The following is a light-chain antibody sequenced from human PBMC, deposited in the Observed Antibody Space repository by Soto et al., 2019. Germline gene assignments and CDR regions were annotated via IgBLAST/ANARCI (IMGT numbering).Light chain of an antibody. V-gene: IGLV2-14*01. CDR3: SSYTNINARACV. J-gene: IGLJ1*01. CDR2: EVT. CDR1: SGDIGSYNR. Sequence: LTQPASVSGSPGQSITISCTGTSGDIGSYNRVSWYQQHPGKAPKLIIYEVTDRPSGVSNRFSGSKSGNTASLTISGLQAEDEAEYYCSSYTNINARACVFGTGTKVTVL.